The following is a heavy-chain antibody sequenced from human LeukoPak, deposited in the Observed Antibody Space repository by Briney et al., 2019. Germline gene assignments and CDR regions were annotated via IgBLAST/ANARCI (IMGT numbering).Heavy chain of an antibody. J-gene: IGHJ4*02. Sequence: GASVKVSCKASGYSFTNFGITWVRQAPGQGLKWMGWISAYNGNTDYAQNFQGRVTVTADTSTSTAYMELRGLRSDDTAVYYCARSGCSAGTCYSQTVKFDYWGQGTLVTVSS. V-gene: IGHV1-18*01. D-gene: IGHD2-15*01. CDR2: ISAYNGNT. CDR1: GYSFTNFG. CDR3: ARSGCSAGTCYSQTVKFDY.